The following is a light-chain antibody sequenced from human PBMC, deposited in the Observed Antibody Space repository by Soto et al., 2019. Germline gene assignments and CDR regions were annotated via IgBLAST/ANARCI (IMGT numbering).Light chain of an antibody. CDR2: SNN. CDR3: AAWDDSLNGYV. J-gene: IGLJ1*01. V-gene: IGLV1-44*01. CDR1: SSNIGSNT. Sequence: CERNQPPSASGTPGQRVTISCSGSSSNIGSNTVNWYQQLPGTAPKLLIYSNNQRPSGVPDRFSGSKSGTSASLAISGLQSEDEADYYCAAWDDSLNGYVFGTGTKVTVL.